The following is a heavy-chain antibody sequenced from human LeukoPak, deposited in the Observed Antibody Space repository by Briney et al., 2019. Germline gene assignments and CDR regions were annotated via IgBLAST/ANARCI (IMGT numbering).Heavy chain of an antibody. Sequence: ASVKVSCKASGYTFTGYYMHWVRQAPGQGLEWMGWINPNSGVTDFAQKFQGRVTMTRDTSISTACMELSRLTSDDTAVYYCARDFQTEAPDYWGQGTLVTVSS. D-gene: IGHD2/OR15-2a*01. CDR2: INPNSGVT. CDR1: GYTFTGYY. J-gene: IGHJ4*02. V-gene: IGHV1-2*02. CDR3: ARDFQTEAPDY.